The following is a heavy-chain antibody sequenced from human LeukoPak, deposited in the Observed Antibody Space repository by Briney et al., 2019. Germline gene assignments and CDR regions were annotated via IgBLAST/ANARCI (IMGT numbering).Heavy chain of an antibody. V-gene: IGHV4-4*07. CDR1: GGSISSYY. D-gene: IGHD3-3*01. CDR3: ARGVLRFLEWPIPSNWFDP. J-gene: IGHJ5*02. Sequence: SETLSLTCTVSGGSISSYYWSWIRQPAGKGLEWIGRIYTSGSTNYNPSLKSRVTMSVDTSKNQFSLKLSSVTAADTAVYYCARGVLRFLEWPIPSNWFDPWGQGTLVTVSS. CDR2: IYTSGST.